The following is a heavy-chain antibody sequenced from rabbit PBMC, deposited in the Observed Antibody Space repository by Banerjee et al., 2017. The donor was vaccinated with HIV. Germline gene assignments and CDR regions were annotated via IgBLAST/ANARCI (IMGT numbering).Heavy chain of an antibody. CDR1: GIDFSSNA. V-gene: IGHV1S40*01. CDR3: ASDLWGRSSSYMGPFNL. Sequence: QSLEESGGDLVQPGGTLTLTCTASGIDFSSNAMCWVRQAPGKGLEWIACIAPGDSGGTRYASWTKGRFTISKTSSTTVTLQMTSLAAADTATYFCASDLWGRSSSYMGPFNLWGPGTLVTVS. J-gene: IGHJ4*01. D-gene: IGHD1-1*01. CDR2: IAPGDSGGT.